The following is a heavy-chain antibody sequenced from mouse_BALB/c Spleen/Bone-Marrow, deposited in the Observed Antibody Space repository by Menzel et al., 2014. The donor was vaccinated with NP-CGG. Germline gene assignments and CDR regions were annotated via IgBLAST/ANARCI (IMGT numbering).Heavy chain of an antibody. Sequence: EVQLQQSRAELVKPGASVKLSCTASGFNIKDTYMHWVKQRHEQGLEWIGRIDPANGNTKYDPKFHGNATITAYTSSNTAYLQLSSLTSEDTAVYYCARWEYYAMDYWGQGTSVTVSS. CDR3: ARWEYYAMDY. CDR1: GFNIKDTY. V-gene: IGHV14-3*02. D-gene: IGHD4-1*01. J-gene: IGHJ4*01. CDR2: IDPANGNT.